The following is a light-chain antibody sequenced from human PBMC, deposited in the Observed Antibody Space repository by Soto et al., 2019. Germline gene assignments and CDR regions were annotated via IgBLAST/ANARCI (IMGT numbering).Light chain of an antibody. CDR3: RSYTSIVALYWV. J-gene: IGLJ3*02. CDR1: GRDVGGYNF. V-gene: IGLV2-14*01. Sequence: QSALTQPASVSGSPGRPITISCTGTGRDVGGYNFVSWYQQHPGKAPKLIIYEVNTRPSGASNRFSGSKSANTASLTISGLQAEDEADYYCRSYTSIVALYWVFGGGTKVTVL. CDR2: EVN.